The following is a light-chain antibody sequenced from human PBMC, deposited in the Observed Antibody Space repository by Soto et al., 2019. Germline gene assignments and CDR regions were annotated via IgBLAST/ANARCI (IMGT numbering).Light chain of an antibody. CDR2: GTS. V-gene: IGKV3-15*01. J-gene: IGKJ1*01. CDR3: QQYNNWPRT. Sequence: EILITQSPATLSLSPGERATLSCRASQSVNSNLAWYQQKAGQAPRPLIYGTSTRDTGIPARFSGSGSGTDFTLTISRLQFEDFEVYYCQQYNNWPRTFGQGTKVDIK. CDR1: QSVNSN.